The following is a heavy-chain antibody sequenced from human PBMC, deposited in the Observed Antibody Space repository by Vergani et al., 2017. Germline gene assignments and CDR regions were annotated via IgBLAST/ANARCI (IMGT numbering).Heavy chain of an antibody. D-gene: IGHD6-19*01. Sequence: QVQLVESGGGVVQPGRSLRLSCAASEFSFSSYGMHWVRQAPGKGLEWVAFISYAGSNDFYADSVKGRFTISRDNSNNTLFLQMNSLRAEDTALYYCTRDKSAGISVRFGSWGQGTLVTVSS. CDR2: ISYAGSND. CDR3: TRDKSAGISVRFGS. V-gene: IGHV3-30-3*01. J-gene: IGHJ4*02. CDR1: EFSFSSYG.